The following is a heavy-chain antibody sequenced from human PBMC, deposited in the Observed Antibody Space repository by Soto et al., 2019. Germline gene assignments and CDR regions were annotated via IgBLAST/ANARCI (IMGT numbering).Heavy chain of an antibody. V-gene: IGHV1-8*01. D-gene: IGHD2-2*01. CDR2: MNPNSGNT. Sequence: ASVKVSGKASGYTFTSYDINWVRQATGQGLEWMGWMNPNSGNTGYAQKFQGRVTMTRNTSISTAYMELSSLRSEDTAVYYCARAPSQGIAAVPADQTPDYWGQGTLVTVSS. CDR3: ARAPSQGIAAVPADQTPDY. J-gene: IGHJ4*02. CDR1: GYTFTSYD.